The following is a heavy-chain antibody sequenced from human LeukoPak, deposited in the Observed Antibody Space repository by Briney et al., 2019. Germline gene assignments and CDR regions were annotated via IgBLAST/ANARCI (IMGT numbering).Heavy chain of an antibody. Sequence: ASVKVSCKASGYTFTSYDINWVRQATGQGLEWMGWINPNSGGTNYAQKFQGRVTMTRDTSISTAYMELSRLRSDDTAVYYCARVRLPYDSSGYYHDAFDIWGQGTMVTVSS. V-gene: IGHV1-2*02. CDR3: ARVRLPYDSSGYYHDAFDI. CDR2: INPNSGGT. CDR1: GYTFTSYD. D-gene: IGHD3-22*01. J-gene: IGHJ3*02.